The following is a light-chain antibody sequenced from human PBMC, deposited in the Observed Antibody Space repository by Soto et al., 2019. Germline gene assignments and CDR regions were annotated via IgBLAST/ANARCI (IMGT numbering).Light chain of an antibody. V-gene: IGKV3-15*01. Sequence: EIVLTQSPTTLSVPPGERATLSCRASQSVNSNLAWYQQKPGQSPRLLIYGASTRATGIPARFSGSGSGTELTLTISSLQSEDFAVYYCLQYNKWPPLTFGRGTKVDIK. CDR2: GAS. CDR1: QSVNSN. J-gene: IGKJ4*01. CDR3: LQYNKWPPLT.